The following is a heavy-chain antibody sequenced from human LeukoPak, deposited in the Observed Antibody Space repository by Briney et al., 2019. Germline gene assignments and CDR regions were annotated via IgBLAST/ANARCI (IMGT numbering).Heavy chain of an antibody. D-gene: IGHD2/OR15-2a*01. CDR1: GFTFSSYE. V-gene: IGHV3-48*03. Sequence: GGSLRLSCAASGFTFSSYEMNWVRQAPGKGLEWVSYISSSGSTIYYADSVKGRFTISRDNSKNTLYLQMNSLRAEDTAVYYCARGLSYGFSDLAYWGQGTLVTVFS. CDR2: ISSSGSTI. CDR3: ARGLSYGFSDLAY. J-gene: IGHJ4*02.